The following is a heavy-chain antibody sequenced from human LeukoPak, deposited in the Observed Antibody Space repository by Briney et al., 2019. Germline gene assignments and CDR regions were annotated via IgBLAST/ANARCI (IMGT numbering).Heavy chain of an antibody. J-gene: IGHJ4*02. CDR2: IRYDESNE. CDR1: GFTFSSYG. Sequence: PGGSLRLSCAASGFTFSSYGMHWVRQAPGKGLEWVTFIRYDESNEYYADSVKGRFTISRDNSKNTLYLQMNSLRAEDTAVYYCARPKDTIMLTPYFDYWGQGTLVTVSS. V-gene: IGHV3-30*02. CDR3: ARPKDTIMLTPYFDY. D-gene: IGHD5-18*01.